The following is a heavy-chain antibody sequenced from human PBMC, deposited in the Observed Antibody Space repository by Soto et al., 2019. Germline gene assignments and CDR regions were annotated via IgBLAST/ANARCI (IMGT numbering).Heavy chain of an antibody. CDR2: IRDKANHYAT. J-gene: IGHJ4*02. V-gene: IGHV3-73*02. Sequence: EVQLVESGGGWVQPGGSLKLSSSGSGFSFSGSSIHWVRQASGQGLEWVGRIRDKANHYATAYDVSVRGRFTISRDDSENTAYLQMNSLKTEDTAVYYCSRPPSGSYGDDSDYWGQGTLVTVSS. CDR1: GFSFSGSS. CDR3: SRPPSGSYGDDSDY. D-gene: IGHD1-26*01.